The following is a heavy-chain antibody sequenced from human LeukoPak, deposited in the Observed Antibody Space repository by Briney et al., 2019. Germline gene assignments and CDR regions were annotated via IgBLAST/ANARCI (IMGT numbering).Heavy chain of an antibody. CDR2: ISAYNGNT. CDR1: GYTFTSYG. D-gene: IGHD3-3*01. V-gene: IGHV1-18*01. Sequence: ASVKVSCKASGYTFTSYGISWVRQAPGQGLEWMGWISAYNGNTHYAQKLQGRVTMTTDTSTSTAYMELRSLRSDDTAVYYCARYRYDFWSGYYDYYYYGMDVWGQGTTVTVSS. CDR3: ARYRYDFWSGYYDYYYYGMDV. J-gene: IGHJ6*02.